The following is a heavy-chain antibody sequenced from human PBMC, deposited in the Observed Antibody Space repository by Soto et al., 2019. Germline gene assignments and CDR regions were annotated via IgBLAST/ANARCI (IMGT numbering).Heavy chain of an antibody. J-gene: IGHJ4*02. V-gene: IGHV3-23*01. CDR3: AKDLRPDGRYDFDY. D-gene: IGHD1-26*01. CDR1: GFDFRIYA. Sequence: EVQLLESGGGLAQAGGSLRLSCAASGFDFRIYAMNWVRQAPGKGLEWVAVMIGDGTSWDYADSVRGRFTISRDNSKNTLYLQMNSLRAADTAVYYCAKDLRPDGRYDFDYWVQGTLVTVSS. CDR2: MIGDGTSW.